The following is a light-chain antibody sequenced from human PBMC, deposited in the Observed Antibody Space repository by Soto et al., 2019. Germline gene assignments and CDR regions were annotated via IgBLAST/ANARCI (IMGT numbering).Light chain of an antibody. CDR2: AGS. Sequence: EIVLTQSPGTLSVSPGDRVTLSCRASQSISINLAWYQHKPGQAPRLLIHAGSTRATGIPARISGSGSGTEFTLTISSLQPDDFARYYCQQYNRYPYTFGQGTKLEIK. CDR1: QSISIN. J-gene: IGKJ2*01. V-gene: IGKV3D-15*01. CDR3: QQYNRYPYT.